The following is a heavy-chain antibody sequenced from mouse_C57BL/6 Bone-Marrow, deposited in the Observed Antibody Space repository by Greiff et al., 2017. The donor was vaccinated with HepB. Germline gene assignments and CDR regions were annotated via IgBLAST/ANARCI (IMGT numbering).Heavy chain of an antibody. V-gene: IGHV1-59*01. CDR2: IDPSDSYT. Sequence: VQLQQPGAELVRPGTSVKLSCKASGYTFTSYWMHWVKQRPGQGLEWIGVIDPSDSYTNYNQKFKGKATLTVDTSSSTAYMQLSSLTSEDSAVYYCARCYNFDVWGTGTTVTVSS. D-gene: IGHD2-12*01. CDR1: GYTFTSYW. J-gene: IGHJ1*03. CDR3: ARCYNFDV.